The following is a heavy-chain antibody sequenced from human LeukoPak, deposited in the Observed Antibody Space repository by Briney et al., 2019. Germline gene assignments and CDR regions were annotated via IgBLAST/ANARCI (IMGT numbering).Heavy chain of an antibody. V-gene: IGHV3-23*01. CDR1: GFTFSTFA. J-gene: IGHJ5*02. CDR2: IFPRGGEI. D-gene: IGHD2-8*02. CDR3: ATYRQVLLPYES. Sequence: GGSLRLSCAASGFTFSTFAMIWVRQPPGKGLEWVSSIFPRGGEIHYADSVRGRFTISRDNSKSTLSLQMNSLRAEDTAIYYCATYRQVLLPYESWGQGTLVTVSS.